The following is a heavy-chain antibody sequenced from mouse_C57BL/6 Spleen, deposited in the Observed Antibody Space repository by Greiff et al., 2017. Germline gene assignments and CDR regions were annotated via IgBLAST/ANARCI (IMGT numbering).Heavy chain of an antibody. CDR1: GFTFTDYY. V-gene: IGHV7-3*01. Sequence: EVQGVESGGGLVQPGGSLSLSCAASGFTFTDYYMSWVRQPPGKALEWLGFIRNKANGSTTEYSASVKGRFTISRANSHSILYLQMNALSAADSATYNCAKYLVVASDAPYAMDYWGQGTSVTVSS. CDR3: AKYLVVASDAPYAMDY. D-gene: IGHD1-1*02. CDR2: IRNKANGSTT. J-gene: IGHJ4*01.